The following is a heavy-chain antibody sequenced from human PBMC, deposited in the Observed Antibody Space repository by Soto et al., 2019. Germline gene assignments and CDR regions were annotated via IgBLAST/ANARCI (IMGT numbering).Heavy chain of an antibody. Sequence: ASVKVSCKASGYTFTSYYMRWVRQAPGQGLEWMGIINPNDGNTSYAQKFQGRVTMTTDTSTSTAYMELRSLRSDDTAVYYCARGFDQLLSPWGQGTLVTVSS. D-gene: IGHD2-2*01. CDR3: ARGFDQLLSP. J-gene: IGHJ5*02. CDR1: GYTFTSYY. CDR2: INPNDGNT. V-gene: IGHV1-46*01.